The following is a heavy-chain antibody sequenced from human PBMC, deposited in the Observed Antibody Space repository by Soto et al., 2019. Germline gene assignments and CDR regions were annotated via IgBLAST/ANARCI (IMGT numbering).Heavy chain of an antibody. CDR3: ARDRRDPYCSGTSYQGGASDFDY. CDR1: GFTLSYYS. J-gene: IGHJ4*02. CDR2: ITSSSSYM. D-gene: IGHD2-2*01. Sequence: VQLVESGGGLVKPGGSLRLSCAASGFTLSYYSMNWVRQAPGKGLEWVSFITSSSSYMYYADSVKGRFTISRDNAKNSVYRQMNSMRAEDMAVYDCARDRRDPYCSGTSYQGGASDFDYWGQGTLVTVAS. V-gene: IGHV3-21*01.